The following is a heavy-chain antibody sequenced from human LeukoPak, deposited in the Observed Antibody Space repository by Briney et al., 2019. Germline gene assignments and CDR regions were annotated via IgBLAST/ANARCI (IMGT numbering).Heavy chain of an antibody. Sequence: GESLKISCKGSGYSFSKYWIGWVRQMPGKGLEWMGIIYPGDSDTRYSPSFQGQVTISADKSISTAYLQWSSLEASDTAMYYCARHSASSSGYCRDYWGQGTLVTVSS. CDR2: IYPGDSDT. CDR3: ARHSASSSGYCRDY. CDR1: GYSFSKYW. V-gene: IGHV5-51*01. J-gene: IGHJ4*02. D-gene: IGHD3-22*01.